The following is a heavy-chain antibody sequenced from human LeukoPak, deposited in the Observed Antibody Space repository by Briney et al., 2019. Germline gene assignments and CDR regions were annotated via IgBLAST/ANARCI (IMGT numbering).Heavy chain of an antibody. V-gene: IGHV4-38-2*02. J-gene: IGHJ5*02. CDR3: ARAYRSSWYSNWFDL. D-gene: IGHD6-13*01. Sequence: SETLSLTCTVSGYSISSGYYWGWIRQPPGKGLEWIGSIYPSGSTYYNPSLKSRVTTSVDTSTNQFSLKLTSVTAADTAVYYCARAYRSSWYSNWFDLWGQGTLVTVSS. CDR1: GYSISSGYY. CDR2: IYPSGST.